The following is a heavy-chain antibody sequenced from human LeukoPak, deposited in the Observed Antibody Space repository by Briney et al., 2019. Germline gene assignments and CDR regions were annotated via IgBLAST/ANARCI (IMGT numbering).Heavy chain of an antibody. CDR1: GYSFTSYW. J-gene: IGHJ4*02. CDR3: ARPRIVGANGRGLDY. CDR2: IYPGDSDT. Sequence: GESLKISCKGSGYSFTSYWIGWERQMPGKGLEWMGIIYPGDSDTRYSPSFQGQVTISADKSISTAYLQWSSLKASDTAMYYCARPRIVGANGRGLDYWGQGTLVTVSS. V-gene: IGHV5-51*01. D-gene: IGHD1-26*01.